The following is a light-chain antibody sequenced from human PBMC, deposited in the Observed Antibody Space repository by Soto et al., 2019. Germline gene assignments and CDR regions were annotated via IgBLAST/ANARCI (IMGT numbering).Light chain of an antibody. CDR3: QQSYSTPRT. Sequence: DIQMTQSPSSLSSSVRERFTITCRASQSISSYLNWYQQKPGKAPKLPIYAASSLQSGVPSRFSGSGSGTDFTLTISSLQPEDFATYYCQQSYSTPRTFGQGTKVDI. J-gene: IGKJ1*01. V-gene: IGKV1-39*01. CDR2: AAS. CDR1: QSISSY.